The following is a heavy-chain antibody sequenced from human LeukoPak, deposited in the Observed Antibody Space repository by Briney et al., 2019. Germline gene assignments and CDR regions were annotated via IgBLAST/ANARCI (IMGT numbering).Heavy chain of an antibody. D-gene: IGHD2-15*01. CDR3: ARAMGIVVVVAAPLDP. J-gene: IGHJ5*02. Sequence: SVKVSCKASGGTFSSYAISWVRQAPGQGLEWMGGIIPIFGTANYAQKFQGRVTITADESTSTAYMELSSLRSEDTAVYYCARAMGIVVVVAAPLDPWGQGTLVTASS. CDR1: GGTFSSYA. V-gene: IGHV1-69*13. CDR2: IIPIFGTA.